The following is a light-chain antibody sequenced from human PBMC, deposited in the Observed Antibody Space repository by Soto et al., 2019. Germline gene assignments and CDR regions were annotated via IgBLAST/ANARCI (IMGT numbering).Light chain of an antibody. CDR1: QSIASS. CDR3: QQGYSTPADT. J-gene: IGKJ2*01. CDR2: AAS. Sequence: DIQMTQSPSSLSASVGDRVTITCRASQSIASSMNWYQQKPGKAPKLLISAASRLQSGVPSRFIGSGSGTDFPITISSLQPEDFASYYCQQGYSTPADTFGQGTKLEIK. V-gene: IGKV1-39*01.